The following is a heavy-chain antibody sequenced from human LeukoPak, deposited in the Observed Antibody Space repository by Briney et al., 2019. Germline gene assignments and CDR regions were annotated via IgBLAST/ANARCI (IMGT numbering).Heavy chain of an antibody. CDR1: GFTFSNAW. D-gene: IGHD4-23*01. CDR2: IKSRTHGGTT. Sequence: PGGSLRLSCAASGFTFSNAWMSWVRQAPGKGLEWVGLIKSRTHGGTTDCAAPVKGRFTISRDDSKNTLYLQMNSLKTEDTAVYYCTTDDNRLYGGNSPPYWGQGTLVTVSS. J-gene: IGHJ4*02. CDR3: TTDDNRLYGGNSPPY. V-gene: IGHV3-15*01.